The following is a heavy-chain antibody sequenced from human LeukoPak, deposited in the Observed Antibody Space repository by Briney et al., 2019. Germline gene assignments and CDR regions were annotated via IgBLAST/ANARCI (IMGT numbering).Heavy chain of an antibody. CDR2: ISGSGGST. Sequence: GGSLRLSCAASGFTFNSYAMSWVRQAPGKGLEWVSAISGSGGSTYYADSVKGRFTISRDNSKNSLYLQMNSLRAEDTAVYYCAKGEVQLWSQFDYWGQGTLVTVSS. CDR1: GFTFNSYA. CDR3: AKGEVQLWSQFDY. J-gene: IGHJ4*02. D-gene: IGHD5-18*01. V-gene: IGHV3-23*01.